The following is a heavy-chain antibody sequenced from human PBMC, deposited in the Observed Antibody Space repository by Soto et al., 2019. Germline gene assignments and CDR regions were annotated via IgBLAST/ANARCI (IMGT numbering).Heavy chain of an antibody. V-gene: IGHV1-8*01. CDR2: MNPNSRNT. J-gene: IGHJ5*01. CDR3: ANMQTSGHSNWF. CDR1: GYTFGNNG. D-gene: IGHD2-2*01. Sequence: SVKGSCKASGYTFGNNGISWVQQATEQGLEWMGWMNPNSRNTGCAQKFQRRVSMTRNSSITTAYLELSSLTSDDTAIYYCANMQTSGHSNWF.